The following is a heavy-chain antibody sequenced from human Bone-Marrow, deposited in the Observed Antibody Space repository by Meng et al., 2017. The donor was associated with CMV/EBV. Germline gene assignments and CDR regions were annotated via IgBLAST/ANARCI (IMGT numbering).Heavy chain of an antibody. CDR3: AREGGEGDAFDI. CDR2: ISYDGSNK. D-gene: IGHD2-15*01. Sequence: GESLKISCAASGFTFSSYAMHWVRQAPGKGLEWVAVISYDGSNKYYADSVKGRFTISRDNSKNTLYLQMNSLRAEDTAVYYCAREGGEGDAFDIWGQGTMVAASS. V-gene: IGHV3-30*04. J-gene: IGHJ3*02. CDR1: GFTFSSYA.